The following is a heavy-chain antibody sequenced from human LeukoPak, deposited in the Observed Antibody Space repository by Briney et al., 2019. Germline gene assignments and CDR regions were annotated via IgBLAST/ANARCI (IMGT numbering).Heavy chain of an antibody. Sequence: GGSLRLSCAASGFSFRSHAMSWVRQAPGKGLEWVSSITSSGESTYYADSGKGRFTISRDNSKNTLYLQMNSLRADDTAVYYCAKDRPNYYDSDGNYYKRDGDYWGQGTLVTVSS. J-gene: IGHJ4*02. CDR2: ITSSGEST. V-gene: IGHV3-23*01. CDR3: AKDRPNYYDSDGNYYKRDGDY. CDR1: GFSFRSHA. D-gene: IGHD3-16*01.